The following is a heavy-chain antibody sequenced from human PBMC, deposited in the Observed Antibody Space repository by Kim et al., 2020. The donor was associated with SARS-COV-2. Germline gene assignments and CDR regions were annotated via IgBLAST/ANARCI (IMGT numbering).Heavy chain of an antibody. D-gene: IGHD2-15*01. Sequence: LKSRVTISVDTSKNQFSLKLSSVTAADTAVYYCARDGYCSGGSCYHAFDIWGQGTMVTVSS. V-gene: IGHV4-39*07. CDR3: ARDGYCSGGSCYHAFDI. J-gene: IGHJ3*02.